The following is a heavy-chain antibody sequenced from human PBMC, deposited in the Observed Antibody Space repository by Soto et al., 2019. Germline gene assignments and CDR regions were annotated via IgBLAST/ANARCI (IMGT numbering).Heavy chain of an antibody. CDR1: GGSFSGYY. CDR2: INHSGST. J-gene: IGHJ4*02. V-gene: IGHV4-34*01. D-gene: IGHD6-6*01. CDR3: ARGRIAARLLHYYFDY. Sequence: SETLSLTCAVYGGSFSGYYWSWIRQPPGKGLEWIGEINHSGSTNYNPSLKSRVTISVDTSKNQFSLKLSSVTAADTAVYYCARGRIAARLLHYYFDYWGQGTLVTVSS.